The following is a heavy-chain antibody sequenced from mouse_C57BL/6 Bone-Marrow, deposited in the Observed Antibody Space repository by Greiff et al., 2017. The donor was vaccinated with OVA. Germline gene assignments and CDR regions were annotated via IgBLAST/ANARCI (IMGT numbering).Heavy chain of an antibody. CDR1: GYTFTDYY. CDR2: INPNNGGT. CDR3: ARRAPFDY. V-gene: IGHV1-26*01. J-gene: IGHJ2*01. Sequence: EQSGPELVKPGASVKISCKASGYTFTDYYMNWVKQSHGKSLEWIGDINPNNGGTSYNQKFKGKATLTVDKSSSTAYMELRSLTSEDSAVYYCARRAPFDYWGQGTTLTVSS. D-gene: IGHD3-1*01.